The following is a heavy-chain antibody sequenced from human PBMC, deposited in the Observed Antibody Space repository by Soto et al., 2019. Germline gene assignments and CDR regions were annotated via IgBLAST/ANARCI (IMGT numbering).Heavy chain of an antibody. CDR1: GYTFTGYY. CDR2: INPNRGGT. Sequence: QVQLVQSGAEVKNPGASVKVSCKASGYTFTGYYMHWVRQAPGQRLEWMGWINPNRGGTNYAQKFQGWVTMTRDTSISTAYMELSRLTSDDTAVYYCARTPREFAAFDIWGQGTMVTVSS. D-gene: IGHD3-10*01. CDR3: ARTPREFAAFDI. V-gene: IGHV1-2*04. J-gene: IGHJ3*02.